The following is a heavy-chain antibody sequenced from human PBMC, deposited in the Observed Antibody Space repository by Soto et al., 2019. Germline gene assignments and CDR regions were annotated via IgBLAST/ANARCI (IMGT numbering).Heavy chain of an antibody. CDR3: ARHRRGRSGDFDY. CDR2: IYYSGST. V-gene: IGHV4-59*08. D-gene: IGHD3-16*01. J-gene: IGHJ4*02. Sequence: SETLSLTCTVSGGSISSYYWSWIRQPPGKGLEWIGYIYYSGSTNYNPSLKSRVTISVDTSKNQFSLKLSSVTAADTAVYYCARHRRGRSGDFDYWGQGTLVTVSS. CDR1: GGSISSYY.